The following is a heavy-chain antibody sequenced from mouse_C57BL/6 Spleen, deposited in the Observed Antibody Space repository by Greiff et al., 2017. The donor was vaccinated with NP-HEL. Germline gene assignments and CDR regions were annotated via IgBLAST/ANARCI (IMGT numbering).Heavy chain of an antibody. CDR3: ARKGEMSSYYYAMDY. V-gene: IGHV1-39*01. D-gene: IGHD1-3*01. CDR1: GYSFTDYN. CDR2: INPNYGTT. J-gene: IGHJ4*01. Sequence: EVQLQQSGPELVKPGASVKISCKASGYSFTDYNMNWVKQSNGKSLEWIGVINPNYGTTSYNQKFKGKATLTVDQSSSTAYMQLNSLRSEDSAVYYCARKGEMSSYYYAMDYWGQGTSVTVSS.